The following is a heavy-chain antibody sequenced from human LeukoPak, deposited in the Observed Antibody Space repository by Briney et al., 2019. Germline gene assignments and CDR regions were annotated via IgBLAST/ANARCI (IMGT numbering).Heavy chain of an antibody. CDR1: GGSISSYY. J-gene: IGHJ4*02. CDR3: AGDGRYGVLDY. Sequence: SETLSLTCTVSGGSISSYYWSWIRQPPGKGLEWIGYIYYSGSTNYNPSLKSRVTISVDTSKNQFSLKLSSVTAADTAVYYCAGDGRYGVLDYWGQGTLVTVSS. D-gene: IGHD1-26*01. CDR2: IYYSGST. V-gene: IGHV4-59*01.